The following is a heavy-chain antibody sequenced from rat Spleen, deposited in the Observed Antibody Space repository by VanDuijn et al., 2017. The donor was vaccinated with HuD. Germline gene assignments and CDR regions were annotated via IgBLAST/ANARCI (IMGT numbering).Heavy chain of an antibody. CDR3: TREGRFAY. Sequence: EVQLVESGGGLVQPGRSLKLSCVASGSTFNNYWMTWIRQAPGKGLEWVASITYTGGSTYYRDSVKGRFTISRDNVKSSLYLQMDSLRSEDTATYYCTREGRFAYWGQGTLVTVSS. CDR2: ITYTGGST. CDR1: GSTFNNYW. J-gene: IGHJ3*01. V-gene: IGHV5-31*01.